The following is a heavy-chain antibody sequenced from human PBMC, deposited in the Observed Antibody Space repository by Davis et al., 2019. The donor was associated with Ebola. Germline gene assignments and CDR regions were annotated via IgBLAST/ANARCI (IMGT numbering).Heavy chain of an antibody. V-gene: IGHV1-8*01. Sequence: ASVKVSCKASGYTFTSYDINWVRQATGQGLEWMGWMNPNSGNTGYAQKFQGRVTMTRNTSISTAYMELSSLRSEDTAVYYCARDPPYSYGHTPLDYYYGMDVWGQGTTVTVSS. CDR1: GYTFTSYD. CDR2: MNPNSGNT. D-gene: IGHD5-18*01. J-gene: IGHJ6*02. CDR3: ARDPPYSYGHTPLDYYYGMDV.